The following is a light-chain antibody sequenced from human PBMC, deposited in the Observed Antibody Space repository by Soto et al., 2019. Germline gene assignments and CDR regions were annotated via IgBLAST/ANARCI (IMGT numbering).Light chain of an antibody. Sequence: EIVLTQSPGTLSLSPGERATLSCRASQSVSSSYLGWYQQKPGQASLLLIYGASTRATGLPDRLSGSGSGTDFTLTISRLEPEDFAVYYCQQYGSSIFTLGPGTKVHIK. CDR2: GAS. V-gene: IGKV3-20*01. CDR1: QSVSSSY. J-gene: IGKJ3*01. CDR3: QQYGSSIFT.